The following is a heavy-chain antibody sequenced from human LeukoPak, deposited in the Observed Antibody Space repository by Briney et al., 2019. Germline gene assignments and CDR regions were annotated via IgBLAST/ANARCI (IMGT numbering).Heavy chain of an antibody. D-gene: IGHD6-13*01. CDR3: ARDRPTTYSSSWTPGDY. Sequence: ASVKVSCKASGYTFTSYYMHWVRQAPGQGLEWMGIINPSGGSTSYAQKFQGRVTMTRDTSTSTVYMELSSLRSEDTAVYYCARDRPTTYSSSWTPGDYWGQGTLVTVSS. CDR2: INPSGGST. CDR1: GYTFTSYY. V-gene: IGHV1-46*01. J-gene: IGHJ4*02.